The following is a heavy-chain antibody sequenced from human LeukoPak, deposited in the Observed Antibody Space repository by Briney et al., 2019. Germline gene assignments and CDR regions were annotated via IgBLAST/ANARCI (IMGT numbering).Heavy chain of an antibody. D-gene: IGHD4-17*01. CDR2: IYYSGST. Sequence: SDTLSLTCAVSGYSISSSNWWGWIRQPPGKGLEWIGYIYYSGSTYYNPSLKSRVTMSTDTSKNQFSLKLRSVTAADTAVYYCAREYGDLDYWGQGTLVTVSS. V-gene: IGHV4-28*03. J-gene: IGHJ4*02. CDR3: AREYGDLDY. CDR1: GYSISSSNW.